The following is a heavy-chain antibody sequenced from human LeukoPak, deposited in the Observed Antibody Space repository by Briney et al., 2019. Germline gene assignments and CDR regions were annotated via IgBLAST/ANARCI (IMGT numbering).Heavy chain of an antibody. CDR3: ATPTERLLPDY. D-gene: IGHD2-15*01. CDR1: GYRFTDNF. Sequence: ASVKVSCKASGYRFTDNFMHWVRQAPGQRLEWMGWINPNSGDTDYAQKFQGRVTLTRDASIGTAYMELTRLRSDDTAVYYCATPTERLLPDYWGQGTLVTVSS. J-gene: IGHJ4*02. CDR2: INPNSGDT. V-gene: IGHV1-2*02.